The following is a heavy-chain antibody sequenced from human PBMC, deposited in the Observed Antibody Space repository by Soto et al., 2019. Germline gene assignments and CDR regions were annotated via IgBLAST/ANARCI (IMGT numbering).Heavy chain of an antibody. V-gene: IGHV4-34*01. J-gene: IGHJ4*02. CDR3: ARERLPTRTFDY. CDR2: INHSGST. D-gene: IGHD1-7*01. CDR1: GGSFSGYY. Sequence: SETLSLTCAVYGGSFSGYYWSWIRQPPGKGLEWIGEINHSGSTNYNPSLESRVTISVDTSKNQFSLKLSSVTAADTAVYYCARERLPTRTFDYWGPGTLVTVS.